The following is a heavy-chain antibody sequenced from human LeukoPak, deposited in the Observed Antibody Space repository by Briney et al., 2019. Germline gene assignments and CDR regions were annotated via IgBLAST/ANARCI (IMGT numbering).Heavy chain of an antibody. CDR2: ISGSGGST. J-gene: IGHJ4*02. CDR1: GFTFDDYA. CDR3: AKSLYSSGWYEDY. V-gene: IGHV3-23*01. D-gene: IGHD6-19*01. Sequence: PGRSLRLSCAASGFTFDDYAMHWVRQAPGKGLEWVSAISGSGGSTYYADSVKGRFTISRDNSKNTLYLQMNSLRAEDTAVYYCAKSLYSSGWYEDYWGQGTLVTVSS.